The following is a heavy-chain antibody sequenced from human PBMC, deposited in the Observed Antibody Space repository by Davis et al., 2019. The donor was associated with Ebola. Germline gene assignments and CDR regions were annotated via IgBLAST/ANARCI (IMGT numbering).Heavy chain of an antibody. V-gene: IGHV4-34*01. Sequence: SEPLSLTCAVYGGSFSSYYWSWIRQPPGKGLEWIGEIYHSGSTNYNPSLKSRVTISVDKSKNQFSLKLSSVTAADTAVYYCARARVVVVAARYIYYDYGMDVWGQGTTVTVSS. D-gene: IGHD2-15*01. CDR1: GGSFSSYY. CDR3: ARARVVVVAARYIYYDYGMDV. J-gene: IGHJ6*02. CDR2: IYHSGST.